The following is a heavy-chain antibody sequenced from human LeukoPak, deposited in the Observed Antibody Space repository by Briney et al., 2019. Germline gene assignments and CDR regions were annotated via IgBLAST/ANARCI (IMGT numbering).Heavy chain of an antibody. CDR3: ARARGDYVIENWFDP. J-gene: IGHJ5*02. CDR2: IIPIFGTA. Sequence: SVKVSCKASGGTFSSYAISWVRQAPGQGLEWMGGIIPIFGTANYAQKFQGRVTITADESTSTAYMELSSLRSEDTAVYYCARARGDYVIENWFDPWGQGTPVTVSS. CDR1: GGTFSSYA. D-gene: IGHD4-17*01. V-gene: IGHV1-69*13.